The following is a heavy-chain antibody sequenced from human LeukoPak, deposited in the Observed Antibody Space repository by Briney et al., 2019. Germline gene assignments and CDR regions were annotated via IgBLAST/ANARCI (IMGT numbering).Heavy chain of an antibody. V-gene: IGHV4-59*08. CDR1: GGSISGHY. D-gene: IGHD4-17*01. CDR2: IYYSGST. Sequence: SETLSLTCTVSGGSISGHYWTWIRQPPEKGLEWIGFIYYSGSTNYNPSLKSRVTISVDTSKNQFSLRLSSVTAADTAVYYCARHDYGDYIVFNYWGQGTLVTVSS. J-gene: IGHJ4*02. CDR3: ARHDYGDYIVFNY.